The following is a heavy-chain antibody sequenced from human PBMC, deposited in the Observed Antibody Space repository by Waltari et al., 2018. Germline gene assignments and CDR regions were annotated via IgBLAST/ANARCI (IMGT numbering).Heavy chain of an antibody. J-gene: IGHJ6*03. CDR2: ISGSGGST. Sequence: EVQLLESGGGLVQPGGSLRLSCAASGFTFSSYAMSWVRQAPGKGLEWVSAISGSGGSTYYADSVKGRFTISRDNSKNTLYLQMNSLRAEDTAVYYCAGPPSAARRFYYYYYMDVWGKGTTVTVSS. CDR1: GFTFSSYA. D-gene: IGHD6-6*01. V-gene: IGHV3-23*01. CDR3: AGPPSAARRFYYYYYMDV.